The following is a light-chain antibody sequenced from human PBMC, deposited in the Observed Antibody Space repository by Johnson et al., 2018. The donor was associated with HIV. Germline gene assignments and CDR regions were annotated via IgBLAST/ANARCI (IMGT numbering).Light chain of an antibody. CDR2: ENK. CDR3: GTGDSGLSKG. V-gene: IGLV1-51*02. J-gene: IGLJ1*01. Sequence: QSILTQPPSVSAAPGQKVTISCSGSSSNIGNNYVSWYQQLPGTAPKLLTYENKNRPSGFPDRFSGSKSGTPATLAIPGLQTGDEADYYCGTGDSGLSKGFGTGTKVTVL. CDR1: SSNIGNNY.